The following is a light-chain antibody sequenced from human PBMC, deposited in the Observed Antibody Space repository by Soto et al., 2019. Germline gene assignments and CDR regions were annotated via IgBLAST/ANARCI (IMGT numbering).Light chain of an antibody. Sequence: EIVLPQSPGTLSLSPGERATLSCRAIQSVSNNYLAWYQQKPGQAPRLLIYDASNRATGVPARFSGSGSGTDFTLTISSLEPEDFGVYYCQQRSNWPPVTFGGGTKVDIK. CDR1: QSVSNNY. V-gene: IGKV3-11*01. CDR3: QQRSNWPPVT. CDR2: DAS. J-gene: IGKJ4*01.